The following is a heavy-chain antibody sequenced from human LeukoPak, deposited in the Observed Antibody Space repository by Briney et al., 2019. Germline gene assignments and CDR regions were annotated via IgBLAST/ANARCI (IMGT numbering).Heavy chain of an antibody. Sequence: GGSLRLSCAASGFTVTSNYMSWVRQAPGEGLGWGSVIFSGGSTYYADSVKGRFTISRDNSKNTLYLQMNSLRAEDKAVYYCAGCLYYYDSSGYPFDCWGQGALVSVCS. D-gene: IGHD3-22*01. CDR3: AGCLYYYDSSGYPFDC. V-gene: IGHV3-66*01. J-gene: IGHJ4*02. CDR1: GFTVTSNY. CDR2: IFSGGST.